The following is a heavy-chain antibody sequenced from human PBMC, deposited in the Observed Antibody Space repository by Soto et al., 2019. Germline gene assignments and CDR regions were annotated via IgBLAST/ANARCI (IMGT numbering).Heavy chain of an antibody. CDR1: GGSISSSSYY. V-gene: IGHV4-39*01. Sequence: QLQLQESGPGLVKPSETLSLTCTVSGGSISSSSYYWGWIRQPPEKGLEWIGSIYYSGSTYYNPSLKSRVTISVDTSMSQFSLKLSSVTAADTAVYYCARRSIVGATTNYDYWGQGTLVTVSS. CDR2: IYYSGST. J-gene: IGHJ4*02. D-gene: IGHD1-26*01. CDR3: ARRSIVGATTNYDY.